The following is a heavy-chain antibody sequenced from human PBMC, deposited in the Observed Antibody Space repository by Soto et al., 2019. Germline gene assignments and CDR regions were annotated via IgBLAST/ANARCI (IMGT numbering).Heavy chain of an antibody. CDR1: GFTFSSYN. J-gene: IGHJ3*02. CDR3: AKGYLIAFDM. Sequence: GGSLRLSCAASGFTFSSYNMNWVRQAPGKGLEWVSSISSSSSYIYYADSVKGRFTISRDNAKNSLYLQMNSLRAEDTAVYYCAKGYLIAFDMWGQGTMVTVSS. V-gene: IGHV3-21*04. CDR2: ISSSSSYI. D-gene: IGHD3-9*01.